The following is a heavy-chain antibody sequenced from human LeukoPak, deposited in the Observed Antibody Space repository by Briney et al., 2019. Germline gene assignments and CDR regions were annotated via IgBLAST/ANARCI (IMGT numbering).Heavy chain of an antibody. J-gene: IGHJ3*02. D-gene: IGHD2-15*01. Sequence: GESLKISCKGSGYSFTSYWIGWVRQMPGKGLEWMGIIYPGDSYTRYSPSLQGQVTISADTSSSTAYLQWSSLKASDTAMYYCARHLESGGGAFDIWGQGTMVTVSS. CDR2: IYPGDSYT. CDR3: ARHLESGGGAFDI. CDR1: GYSFTSYW. V-gene: IGHV5-51*01.